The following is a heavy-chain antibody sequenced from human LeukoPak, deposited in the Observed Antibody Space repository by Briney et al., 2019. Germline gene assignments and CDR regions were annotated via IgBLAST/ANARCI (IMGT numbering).Heavy chain of an antibody. CDR3: ARATDYRTGSGRDD. J-gene: IGHJ4*02. V-gene: IGHV1-69*04. D-gene: IGHD4-4*01. CDR2: IIPILGIA. Sequence: GASVKVSCKASGGTFSSYAISWVRQAPGQGLEWMGRIIPILGIANYAQKFQGRVTITADKSTSTAYMELSSLRSEDTAVYYCARATDYRTGSGRDDWGQGILVTGSS. CDR1: GGTFSSYA.